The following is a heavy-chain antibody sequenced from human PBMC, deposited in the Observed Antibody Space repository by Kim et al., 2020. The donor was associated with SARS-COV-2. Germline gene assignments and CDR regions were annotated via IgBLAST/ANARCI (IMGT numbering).Heavy chain of an antibody. Sequence: SETLSLTCTVSGDSISRSSYYWGWIRQPPGKGLEWIGSVYNGENSHYNPSLTSRVTISLDTSKNQFSLKLRSVTAADTAVYYCARDYDILTGQGTQKFDPWGQGILVTVSS. CDR3: ARDYDILTGQGTQKFDP. D-gene: IGHD3-9*01. CDR1: GDSISRSSYY. V-gene: IGHV4-39*07. J-gene: IGHJ5*02. CDR2: VYNGENS.